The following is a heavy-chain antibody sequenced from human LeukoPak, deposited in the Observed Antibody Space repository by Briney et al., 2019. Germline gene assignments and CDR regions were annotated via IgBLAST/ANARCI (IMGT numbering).Heavy chain of an antibody. CDR3: ANKEWELPSV. CDR1: GFTFSNYG. D-gene: IGHD1-26*01. CDR2: ISYDGSNK. J-gene: IGHJ4*02. Sequence: GGSLRLSCAGAGFTFSNYGMHWVRQAPGKGLEWVAVISYDGSNKYYEDSVKGRFTISRDNSKNTLYLQMNSLRAEDTAVYYCANKEWELPSVWGQGTLVSVSS. V-gene: IGHV3-30*18.